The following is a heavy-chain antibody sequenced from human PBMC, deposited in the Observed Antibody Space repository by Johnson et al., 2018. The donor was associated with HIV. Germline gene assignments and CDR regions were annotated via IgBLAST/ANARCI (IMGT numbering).Heavy chain of an antibody. Sequence: VRLVESGGGLIQPGGSLRLSCAASGFTVSSNYMSWVRQAPGKGLEWVSVIYSGGTTYYADSVKGRFTISRDNSKNSLYLQMNSLRAEDTALYYCAKDLRQWLVDALHLWGQGTMVTVSS. CDR2: IYSGGTT. D-gene: IGHD6-19*01. CDR1: GFTVSSNY. CDR3: AKDLRQWLVDALHL. V-gene: IGHV3-53*01. J-gene: IGHJ3*01.